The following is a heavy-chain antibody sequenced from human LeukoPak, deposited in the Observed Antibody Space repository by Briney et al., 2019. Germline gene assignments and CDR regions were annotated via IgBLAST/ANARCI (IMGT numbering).Heavy chain of an antibody. J-gene: IGHJ4*02. D-gene: IGHD3-22*01. Sequence: GGSLRLSCAASGLTFSNYWMSWVRQAPGKGLEWVANIKQEGSEKYYVDFVKGRFTISRDNAKNSLYPQMNSLRAEDTALYYCASSHSDTSGYYYGVFDYWGQGTLVTVSS. CDR1: GLTFSNYW. CDR2: IKQEGSEK. CDR3: ASSHSDTSGYYYGVFDY. V-gene: IGHV3-7*01.